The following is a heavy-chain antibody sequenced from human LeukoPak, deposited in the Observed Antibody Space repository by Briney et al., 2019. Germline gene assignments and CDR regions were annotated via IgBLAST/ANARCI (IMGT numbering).Heavy chain of an antibody. D-gene: IGHD2-2*01. J-gene: IGHJ2*01. CDR1: GGSISSYY. V-gene: IGHV4-59*08. CDR2: IYYSGST. Sequence: PSEPLSLTCTVSGGSISSYYWSWIRQPPGKGLEWIGYIYYSGSTNYHPSLKSRVTISVDTSKNQFSLKLSSVTAADTAVYYCARLGRTSDWYFDLWGRGTPVTVSS. CDR3: ARLGRTSDWYFDL.